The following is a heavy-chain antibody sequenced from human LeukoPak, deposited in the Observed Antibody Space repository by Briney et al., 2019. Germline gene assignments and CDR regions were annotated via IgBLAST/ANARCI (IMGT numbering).Heavy chain of an antibody. CDR3: ARAGGDGDYTR. CDR2: IIPILGIA. J-gene: IGHJ4*02. V-gene: IGHV1-69*04. D-gene: IGHD4-17*01. Sequence: ASVKVSCKASGGTFSSYAISWVRQAPGQGLEWMGRIIPILGIANYAQKFQGGVTITADKSTSTAYMELSSLRSEDTAVYYCARAGGDGDYTRWGQGTLVTVSS. CDR1: GGTFSSYA.